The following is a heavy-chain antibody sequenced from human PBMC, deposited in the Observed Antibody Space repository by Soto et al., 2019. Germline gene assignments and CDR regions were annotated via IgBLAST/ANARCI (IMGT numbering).Heavy chain of an antibody. CDR1: GCRFTSYW. D-gene: IGHD3-22*01. V-gene: IGHV5-51*01. CDR2: IFPSDSDT. CDR3: ARKDKSGYFNWFDP. J-gene: IGHJ5*02. Sequence: GESLKISCRTSGCRFTSYWIAWVRQMPGKGLEWMGIIFPSDSDTRYSPSFQGQVTISADRSTSTVFLQWASLKASDTAVYFCARKDKSGYFNWFDPWGQGTLVTVSS.